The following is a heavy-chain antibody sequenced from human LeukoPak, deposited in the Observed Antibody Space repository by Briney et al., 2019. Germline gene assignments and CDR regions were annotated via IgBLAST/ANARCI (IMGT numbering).Heavy chain of an antibody. V-gene: IGHV3-23*01. CDR3: AKAVYDSSGSFDF. CDR1: GFSFSTYA. J-gene: IGHJ4*02. Sequence: GGSLRLSCAASGFSFSTYAMTWVRRAPGKGLEWVSGISGNGGSPYYADSVKGRFTISRDTSKNTLYLQMNSLRAEDTAVYYCAKAVYDSSGSFDFWGQGTLVTVSS. CDR2: ISGNGGSP. D-gene: IGHD3-22*01.